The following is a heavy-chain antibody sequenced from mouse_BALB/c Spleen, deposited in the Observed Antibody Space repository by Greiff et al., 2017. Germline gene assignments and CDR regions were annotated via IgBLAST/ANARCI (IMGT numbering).Heavy chain of an antibody. J-gene: IGHJ2*01. V-gene: IGHV7-3*02. Sequence: EVQRVESGGGLVQPGGSLRLSCATSGFTFTDYYMSWVRQPPGKALEWLGFIRNKANGYKTEYSASVKGRFTISRDNSQSILYLQMNTLRAEDSATYDCARDMGPYYFDYWGQGTTLTVSS. CDR1: GFTFTDYY. CDR2: IRNKANGYKT. CDR3: ARDMGPYYFDY.